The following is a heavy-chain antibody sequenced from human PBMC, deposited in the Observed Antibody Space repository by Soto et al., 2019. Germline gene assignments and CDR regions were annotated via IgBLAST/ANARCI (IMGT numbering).Heavy chain of an antibody. CDR1: GFSFSGYG. CDR2: ISYDGSDK. D-gene: IGHD2-15*01. V-gene: IGHV3-30*18. CDR3: AKRICSGGSCYIDY. Sequence: GGSLRLSCAASGFSFSGYGMHWVRQAPGKGLEWVAVISYDGSDKYYADSVKGRFTISRDNSKNTLYLQMNSLRAEDTAVYYCAKRICSGGSCYIDYWGQGTLVTVSS. J-gene: IGHJ4*02.